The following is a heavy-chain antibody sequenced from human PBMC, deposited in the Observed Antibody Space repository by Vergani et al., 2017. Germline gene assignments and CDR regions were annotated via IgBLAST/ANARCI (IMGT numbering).Heavy chain of an antibody. CDR2: ISGSGGST. CDR1: GFTFSSYA. J-gene: IGHJ4*02. D-gene: IGHD6-13*01. Sequence: EMQLLESGGDLVQPGGSLRLSCAASGFTFSSYAMSWVRQAPGKGLEWVSGISGSGGSTYYADSVKGRFTISRDNSKNTLYLQMNSLRAEDTAVYYCARDKISWPYYFDYWGQGTLVTVSS. V-gene: IGHV3-23*01. CDR3: ARDKISWPYYFDY.